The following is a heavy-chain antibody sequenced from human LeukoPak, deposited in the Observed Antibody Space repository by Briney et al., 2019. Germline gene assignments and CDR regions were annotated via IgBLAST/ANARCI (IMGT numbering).Heavy chain of an antibody. CDR3: AREGEYYSESGNLVDASDV. J-gene: IGHJ3*01. D-gene: IGHD3-10*01. Sequence: ASVKVSCKASGFTFTSSAMQWVRQARGQRLEWIGWIVVGSGNTNYAQKFQERVTITRDMSTSTAYMELSSLRSEDTAVYYCAREGEYYSESGNLVDASDVWGQGTMVIVSA. CDR2: IVVGSGNT. V-gene: IGHV1-58*02. CDR1: GFTFTSSA.